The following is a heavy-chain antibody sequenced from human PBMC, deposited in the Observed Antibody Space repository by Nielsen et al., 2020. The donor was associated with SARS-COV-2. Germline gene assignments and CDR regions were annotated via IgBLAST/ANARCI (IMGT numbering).Heavy chain of an antibody. CDR1: GGSISSGGYY. V-gene: IGHV4-31*03. CDR3: ARGNPLYCTNGVCYYAGGDVYGMDV. CDR2: IYYSGST. Sequence: SETLSLTCTVSGGSISSGGYYWSWIRQHPGKGLEWIGYIYYSGSTYYNPSLKSRVTISVDTSKNQFSLKLSSVTAADTAVYYCARGNPLYCTNGVCYYAGGDVYGMDVWGQGTTVTVSS. J-gene: IGHJ6*02. D-gene: IGHD2-8*01.